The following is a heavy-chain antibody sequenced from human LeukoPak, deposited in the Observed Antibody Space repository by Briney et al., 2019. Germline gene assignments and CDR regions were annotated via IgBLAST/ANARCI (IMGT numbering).Heavy chain of an antibody. D-gene: IGHD6-25*01. CDR2: ISSSSTYI. V-gene: IGHV3-21*05. CDR1: GFTFSTYR. Sequence: PGGSLRLSCAASGFTFSTYRMSWVRQAPGKGLEWVSYISSSSTYIYYADSVTGRFTISRDNAKNSLYLQMNSLRAEDTALYYCARQAAATREDYFYYMDVWGKGTPVTVSS. J-gene: IGHJ6*03. CDR3: ARQAAATREDYFYYMDV.